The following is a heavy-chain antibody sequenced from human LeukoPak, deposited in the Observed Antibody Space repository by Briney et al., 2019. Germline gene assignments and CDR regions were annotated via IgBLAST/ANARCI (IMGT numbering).Heavy chain of an antibody. J-gene: IGHJ5*02. Sequence: QAGGSLRLSCAASGFTFSNYGMSWVRQAPGKGLEWVSSISGSGGSTHYADSVKGRFTISRDNSKNTLYLQMNSLRAEDTAVYYCAKGGGGSYSWGQGTLVTVSS. CDR3: AKGGGGSYS. CDR1: GFTFSNYG. D-gene: IGHD3-10*01. CDR2: ISGSGGST. V-gene: IGHV3-23*01.